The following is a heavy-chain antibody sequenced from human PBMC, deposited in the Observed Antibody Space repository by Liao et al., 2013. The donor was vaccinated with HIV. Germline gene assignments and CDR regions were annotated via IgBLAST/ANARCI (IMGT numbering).Heavy chain of an antibody. J-gene: IGHJ4*02. V-gene: IGHV4-39*07. Sequence: QLQLQESGPGLVKPSETLSLTCTVSGGSIRSSSYYWGWIRQPPGKGLEWIGSMYYSGSTYYNPSLQSRVTISADTSKNQFSLRLISVTAADTAVYYCARGVDYGGDSRLDYFDYWGQGALVTVSS. D-gene: IGHD4-23*01. CDR3: ARGVDYGGDSRLDYFDY. CDR2: MYYSGST. CDR1: GGSIRSSSYY.